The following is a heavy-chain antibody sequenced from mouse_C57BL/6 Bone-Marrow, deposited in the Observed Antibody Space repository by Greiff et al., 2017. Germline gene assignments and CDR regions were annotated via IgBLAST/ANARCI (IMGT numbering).Heavy chain of an antibody. CDR1: GFSLTSYA. V-gene: IGHV2-9-1*01. J-gene: IGHJ4*01. D-gene: IGHD1-1*01. CDR3: ARNHYYGSSYGEMDY. Sequence: VQLQESGPGLVAPSQSLSITCTVSGFSLTSYAISWVRQPPGKGLEWLGVIWTGGGTNYNSALKSRLSISKDNSKSQVFLKMNRLQTDDTARYYCARNHYYGSSYGEMDYWGQGTSVTVSS. CDR2: IWTGGGT.